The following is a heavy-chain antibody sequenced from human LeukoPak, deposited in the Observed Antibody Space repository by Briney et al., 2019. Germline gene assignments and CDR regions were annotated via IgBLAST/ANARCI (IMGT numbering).Heavy chain of an antibody. J-gene: IGHJ4*02. CDR1: GDSVSSKSAA. V-gene: IGHV6-1*01. CDR2: TYYRSKWYN. Sequence: SQTLSLTCAISGDSVSSKSAAWNWIRQSPSSGLEWLGRTYYRSKWYNEYAVSLKGRITINPDTSKNRFSLQLNSVTPEDTAVYYCTRTGDSGDYWGQGTLVTVSS. D-gene: IGHD7-27*01. CDR3: TRTGDSGDY.